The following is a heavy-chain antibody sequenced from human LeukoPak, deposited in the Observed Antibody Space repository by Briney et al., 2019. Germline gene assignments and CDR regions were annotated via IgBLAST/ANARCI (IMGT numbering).Heavy chain of an antibody. Sequence: SETLSLTCTVSGGSISSYYWSWIRQPPGKGLEWIGYIYYSGSTNYNPSLKSRVTISVDTSKNQFSLKLSSVTAADTAVYYCARGSECSGGSCYPHNWFDPWGQGTLVTVSS. CDR1: GGSISSYY. J-gene: IGHJ5*02. CDR2: IYYSGST. V-gene: IGHV4-59*01. CDR3: ARGSECSGGSCYPHNWFDP. D-gene: IGHD2-15*01.